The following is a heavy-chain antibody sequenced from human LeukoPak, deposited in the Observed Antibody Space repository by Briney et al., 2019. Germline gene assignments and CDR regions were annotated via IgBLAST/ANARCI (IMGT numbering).Heavy chain of an antibody. Sequence: RPGGSLRLSCAASGFTFDDYGMSWVRQAPGKGLEWVSGISWNSGSIGYADSVRGRFTISRDNAKNSLYLQMNSLRAEDMALYYCAKARYSGYADAFDIWGQGTMVTVSS. J-gene: IGHJ3*02. D-gene: IGHD5-12*01. V-gene: IGHV3-9*03. CDR3: AKARYSGYADAFDI. CDR2: ISWNSGSI. CDR1: GFTFDDYG.